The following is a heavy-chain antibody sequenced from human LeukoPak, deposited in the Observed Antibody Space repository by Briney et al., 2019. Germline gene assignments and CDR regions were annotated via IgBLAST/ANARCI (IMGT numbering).Heavy chain of an antibody. J-gene: IGHJ4*02. Sequence: PSETLSLTCTVSGGSIDSGSYYWSWIRQPAGKGLEWIGRIYTSGSTNYNPSLKSRVTISVDTSKNQFSLKLSSVTAADTAVYYCARDVARRDNPIQLCLPSFDYWGQGTLVTVSS. D-gene: IGHD5-18*01. CDR1: GGSIDSGSYY. CDR2: IYTSGST. CDR3: ARDVARRDNPIQLCLPSFDY. V-gene: IGHV4-61*02.